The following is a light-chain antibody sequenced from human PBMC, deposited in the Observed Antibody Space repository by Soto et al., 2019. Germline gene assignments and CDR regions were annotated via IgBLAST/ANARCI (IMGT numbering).Light chain of an antibody. CDR1: SGHNTYS. V-gene: IGLV4-69*01. J-gene: IGLJ2*01. CDR3: QTWATGIQV. Sequence: QLVLTQSPSASASLGASVKLTCTLSSGHNTYSIAWHQQQPEKGPRFLMKLKSDGSHSRGDGIPDRFSGSSSGAEGYLTISSLQSEDEADYYCQTWATGIQVFGGGTKLTVL. CDR2: LKSDGSH.